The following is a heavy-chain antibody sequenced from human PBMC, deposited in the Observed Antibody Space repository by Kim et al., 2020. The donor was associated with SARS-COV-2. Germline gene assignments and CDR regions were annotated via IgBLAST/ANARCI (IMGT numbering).Heavy chain of an antibody. J-gene: IGHJ2*01. CDR2: INHSSGT. D-gene: IGHD3-10*01. V-gene: IGHV4-34*01. Sequence: SETLSLTCAVYGESFSGYYWSWFRQHPGKGLEWIGEINHSSGTNYNQPLNNRGTIIVETTKNKYSLMLPSVTAADTAAFYCARRLTLNSGWGSHNCDLWG. CDR1: GESFSGYY. CDR3: ARRLTLNSGWGSHNCDL.